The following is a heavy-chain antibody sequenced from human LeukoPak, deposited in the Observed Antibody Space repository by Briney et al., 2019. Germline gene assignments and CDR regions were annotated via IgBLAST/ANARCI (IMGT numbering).Heavy chain of an antibody. CDR1: GFTFSSYA. CDR2: ISGSGGST. CDR3: VRFSIAAAGTNGMDV. D-gene: IGHD6-13*01. V-gene: IGHV3-23*01. J-gene: IGHJ6*02. Sequence: PGGPLRLSCAASGFTFSSYAMSWVRQAPGKGLEWVSAISGSGGSTYYADSVKGRFTISRDNSKNTLYLQMNSLRAEDTAVYYCVRFSIAAAGTNGMDVWGQGTTVTVSS.